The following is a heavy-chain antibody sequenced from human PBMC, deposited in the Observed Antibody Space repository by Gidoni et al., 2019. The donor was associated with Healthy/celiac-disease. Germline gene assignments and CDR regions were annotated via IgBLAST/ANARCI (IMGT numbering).Heavy chain of an antibody. D-gene: IGHD6-19*01. CDR1: GFTFSSYA. CDR2: IICSGGST. V-gene: IGHV3-23*01. CDR3: AKVRRSSGWYY. J-gene: IGHJ4*02. Sequence: EVQRLESGGGLVQPGGSLRLSCAASGFTFSSYAMSWVRQAPGKGLAWVSAIICSGGSTSYADSVKGRFTISRDNSKNTLYLQMNSLRAEDTAVYYCAKVRRSSGWYYWGQGTLVTVSS.